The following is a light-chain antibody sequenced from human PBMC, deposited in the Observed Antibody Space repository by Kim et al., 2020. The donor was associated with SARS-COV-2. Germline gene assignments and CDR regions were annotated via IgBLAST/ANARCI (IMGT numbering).Light chain of an antibody. CDR1: SRDVGSYTL. V-gene: IGLV2-23*02. CDR2: EVS. J-gene: IGLJ2*01. Sequence: GQSSTIFCNGTSRDVGSYTLVYRYQQHPGKAPKLMIYEVSKRPSGVSNRFSGSKSGNTASLTISGLQAEDEADYYCCSCAGSSTVVFGGGTQLTVL. CDR3: CSCAGSSTVV.